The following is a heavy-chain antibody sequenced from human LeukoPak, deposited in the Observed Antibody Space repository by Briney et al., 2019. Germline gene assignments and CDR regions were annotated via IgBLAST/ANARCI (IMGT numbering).Heavy chain of an antibody. V-gene: IGHV1-8*03. Sequence: ASVKVSCKASGYTFTSYDINWVRQATGQGLEWMGWMNPNSGNTGYAQKFQGRVTITRNTSISTAYMKLSSLRSEDTAVYYCARGVRYCTNGVCYHFDYWGQGTLVTVSS. CDR2: MNPNSGNT. D-gene: IGHD2-8*01. CDR3: ARGVRYCTNGVCYHFDY. CDR1: GYTFTSYD. J-gene: IGHJ4*02.